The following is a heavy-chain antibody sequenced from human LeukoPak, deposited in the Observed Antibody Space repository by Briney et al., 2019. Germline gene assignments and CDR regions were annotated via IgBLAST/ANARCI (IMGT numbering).Heavy chain of an antibody. CDR3: ARDSGPYSSSWYSPVYYYYMDV. J-gene: IGHJ6*03. CDR1: GGSISSYY. V-gene: IGHV4-4*07. D-gene: IGHD6-13*01. CDR2: IYTSGST. Sequence: PSETLSLTCTVSGGSISSYYWSWIRQPAGKGLEWIARIYTSGSTNYNPSLKSRVTISVDKSKNQFSLKLSSVPAADTAVYYCARDSGPYSSSWYSPVYYYYMDVWGKGTTVTVSS.